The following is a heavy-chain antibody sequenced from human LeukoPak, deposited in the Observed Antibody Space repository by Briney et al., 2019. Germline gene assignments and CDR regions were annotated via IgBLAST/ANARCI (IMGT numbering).Heavy chain of an antibody. CDR2: INPSGGST. J-gene: IGHJ6*03. D-gene: IGHD6-13*01. CDR1: GYTFTSYY. V-gene: IGHV1-46*01. Sequence: ASVKVSCKASGYTFTSYYMHWVRQAPGQGLEWMGIINPSGGSTSYAQKFQGRVTMTRDMSTSTVYMELSSLRSEDTAVYYCARGKRIAAARYYYYYMDVWGKGTTVTVSS. CDR3: ARGKRIAAARYYYYYMDV.